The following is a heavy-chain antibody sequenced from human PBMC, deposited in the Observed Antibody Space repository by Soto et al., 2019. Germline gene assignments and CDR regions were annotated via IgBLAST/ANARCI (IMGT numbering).Heavy chain of an antibody. CDR3: ARQGRIVVVPAALDY. D-gene: IGHD2-2*01. J-gene: IGHJ4*02. CDR2: INHSGST. V-gene: IGHV4-34*01. Sequence: SETLSVTCAVYGGSFSGYYWSWIRQPPGKGLEWIGEINHSGSTNYNPSLKSRVTISVDTSKNQFSLKLSSVTAADTAVYYCARQGRIVVVPAALDYWGQGTLVTVS. CDR1: GGSFSGYY.